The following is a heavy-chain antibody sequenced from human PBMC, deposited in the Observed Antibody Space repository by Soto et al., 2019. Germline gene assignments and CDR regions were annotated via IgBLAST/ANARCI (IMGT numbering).Heavy chain of an antibody. J-gene: IGHJ6*02. CDR3: AKDFGSGYYPIYYYYYGMDV. Sequence: QVQLVESGGGVVQPGRSLRLSCAASGFTFSSYGMHWVRQAPGKGLEWVAVISYDGSNKYYADSVKGRFTISRDNSKNTLYLQMNSLRAADPAVYYCAKDFGSGYYPIYYYYYGMDVWGQGTTVTVSS. CDR2: ISYDGSNK. V-gene: IGHV3-30*18. CDR1: GFTFSSYG. D-gene: IGHD3-3*01.